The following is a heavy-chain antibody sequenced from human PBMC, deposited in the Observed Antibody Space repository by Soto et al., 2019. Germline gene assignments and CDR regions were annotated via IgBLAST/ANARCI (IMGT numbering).Heavy chain of an antibody. Sequence: ASVKVSCKASGYSFSTYAMHWVRQAPGQSLEWMGWINGGTGQTKFSQRFQDRITITRDTSASTAYMELSSLRPEDTAVYYCARGKGMEENYYYYGLDIWGPGTTVTVSS. CDR2: INGGTGQT. V-gene: IGHV1-3*01. J-gene: IGHJ6*02. CDR3: ARGKGMEENYYYYGLDI. D-gene: IGHD1-1*01. CDR1: GYSFSTYA.